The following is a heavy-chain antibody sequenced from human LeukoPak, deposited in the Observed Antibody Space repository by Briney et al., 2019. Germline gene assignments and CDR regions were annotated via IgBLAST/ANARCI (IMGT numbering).Heavy chain of an antibody. J-gene: IGHJ3*02. CDR2: IYPGDSDT. CDR1: GYSFTSYW. V-gene: IGHV5-51*01. CDR3: ARPGIYYDSSRAGAFDI. D-gene: IGHD3-22*01. Sequence: GESLKISCKGSGYSFTSYWIGWVRQMPGKGLEWMGIIYPGDSDTRYSPSFQGQVTISADKSISTAYLQWSSLKASDTAMYYCARPGIYYDSSRAGAFDIWGQGTMVTVSS.